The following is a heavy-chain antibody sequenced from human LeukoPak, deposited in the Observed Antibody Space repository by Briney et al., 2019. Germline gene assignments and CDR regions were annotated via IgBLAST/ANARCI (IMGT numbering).Heavy chain of an antibody. J-gene: IGHJ4*02. Sequence: SETLSLTCAVYGGSFSGYYWSWIRQPPEKGLEWIGEINHVGATNYNPSLKSRVTISVDTSKKQFSLNLTSVTAADTAVYFCARVVRIRANLYFDSWGQGILVTVSS. V-gene: IGHV4-34*01. CDR3: ARVVRIRANLYFDS. CDR2: INHVGAT. CDR1: GGSFSGYY. D-gene: IGHD4-17*01.